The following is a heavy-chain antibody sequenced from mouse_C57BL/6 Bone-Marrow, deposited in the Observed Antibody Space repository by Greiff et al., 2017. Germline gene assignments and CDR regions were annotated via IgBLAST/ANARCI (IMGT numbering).Heavy chain of an antibody. V-gene: IGHV14-4*01. CDR2: IDPENGDT. J-gene: IGHJ3*01. D-gene: IGHD2-3*01. CDR1: GFNIKDDY. CDR3: TRGWGWLLWFAY. Sequence: VQLQQSGAELVRPGASVKLSCTASGFNIKDDYMHWVKQRPEQGLEWIGWIDPENGDTEYASKFQGKATITADTSSNTAYLQLSSLTSEDTAVYYCTRGWGWLLWFAYWGQGTLVTVSA.